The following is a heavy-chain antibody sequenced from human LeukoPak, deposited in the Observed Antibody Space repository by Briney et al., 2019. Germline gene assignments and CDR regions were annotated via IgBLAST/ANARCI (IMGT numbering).Heavy chain of an antibody. J-gene: IGHJ4*02. D-gene: IGHD1-26*01. CDR2: INDSGST. V-gene: IGHV4-34*01. CDR3: ARGRGSYSG. CDR1: GGSFSGYY. Sequence: SETLSLTCAVYGGSFSGYYWTWIRQPPGKGPEWIGEINDSGSTNYNPSLKSRVTISVDTSKNQFSLKLSSVTAADTAVYYCARGRGSYSGWGQGTLVTVSS.